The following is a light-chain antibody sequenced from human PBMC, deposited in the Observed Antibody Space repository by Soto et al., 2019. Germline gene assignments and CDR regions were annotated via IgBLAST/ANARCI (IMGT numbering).Light chain of an antibody. Sequence: EIVLTQSPVTLSLSPGERATLSCRASQSISSSYLAWYQQKPGQAPRLLIYGASSRATGIPDRFSGSGSGTDFTLTTSRLEPEDFAVYYCQQYGSSPITFGQGTRLEIK. CDR3: QQYGSSPIT. CDR1: QSISSSY. J-gene: IGKJ5*01. CDR2: GAS. V-gene: IGKV3-20*01.